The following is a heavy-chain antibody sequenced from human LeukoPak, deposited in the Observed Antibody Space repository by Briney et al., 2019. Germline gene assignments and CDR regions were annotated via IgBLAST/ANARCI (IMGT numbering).Heavy chain of an antibody. J-gene: IGHJ4*02. V-gene: IGHV3-30*02. D-gene: IGHD2-2*01. CDR2: IRYDGSDK. CDR3: AKDPGEYCSNTSC. CDR1: GFVFSSYG. Sequence: GGSLRLSCAASGFVFSSYGMHWVRQAPGKGLEWVAFIRYDGSDKYYSDSVKGRFTISRDNSKNTLHLQMNSLRPEDTAVYYCAKDPGEYCSNTSCWGQGTLVTVSS.